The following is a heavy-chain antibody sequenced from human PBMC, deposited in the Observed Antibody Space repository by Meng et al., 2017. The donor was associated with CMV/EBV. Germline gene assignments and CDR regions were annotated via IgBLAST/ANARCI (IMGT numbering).Heavy chain of an antibody. V-gene: IGHV1-69*05. Sequence: SVKVSCKASGGTFSSYAISWVRQAPRQGLEWMGGIIPIFGTANYAQKFQGRVTITTDESTSTAYMELSSLRSEDTAVYYCARERIQPQYYYYYYGMDVWGQGTTVTVSS. CDR3: ARERIQPQYYYYYYGMDV. J-gene: IGHJ6*02. D-gene: IGHD5-18*01. CDR2: IIPIFGTA. CDR1: GGTFSSYA.